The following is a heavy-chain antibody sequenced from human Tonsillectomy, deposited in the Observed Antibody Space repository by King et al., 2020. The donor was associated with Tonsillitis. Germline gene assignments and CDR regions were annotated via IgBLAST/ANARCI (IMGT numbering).Heavy chain of an antibody. D-gene: IGHD5-18*01. CDR1: GFTFSSYA. V-gene: IGHV3-23*04. CDR3: AKARGDFGYSYGNFDY. CDR2: ISGSVGST. Sequence: VQLVESGGGLVQPGGSLRLSCAASGFTFSSYAMSWVRQAPGKGLEWGSGISGSVGSTYYADSVKGRFTISRDHSKNTLYLQMNSLRAEDTAVYYCAKARGDFGYSYGNFDYWGQGTLVTVSS. J-gene: IGHJ4*02.